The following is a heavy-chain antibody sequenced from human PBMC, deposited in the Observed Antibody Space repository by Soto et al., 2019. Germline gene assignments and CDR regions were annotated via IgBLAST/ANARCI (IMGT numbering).Heavy chain of an antibody. CDR1: GGSISSGTYS. V-gene: IGHV4-30-2*01. Sequence: SETLSLTCDVSGGSISSGTYSWNWIRQPPGKGLEWIGYIYHSGSFYYNPSLKSRVTISIDRSKNQFSLNLNSVTAADTAVYYFARASGYCSGGTCFPFDYWGRGALVTVSS. J-gene: IGHJ4*02. D-gene: IGHD2-15*01. CDR3: ARASGYCSGGTCFPFDY. CDR2: IYHSGSF.